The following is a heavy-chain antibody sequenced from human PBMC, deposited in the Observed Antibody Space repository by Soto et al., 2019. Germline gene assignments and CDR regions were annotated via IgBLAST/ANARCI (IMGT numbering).Heavy chain of an antibody. D-gene: IGHD3-22*01. CDR1: GGSISSYY. Sequence: PSETLSLACTVSGGSISSYYWSWIRQPPGKGLEWIGYIYYSGSTNYNPSLKSRVTISVDTSKNQLSLKLSSVTAADTAVYYCARVSYYYDSSGWLDPWGQGTLVTVSS. CDR3: ARVSYYYDSSGWLDP. CDR2: IYYSGST. V-gene: IGHV4-59*01. J-gene: IGHJ5*02.